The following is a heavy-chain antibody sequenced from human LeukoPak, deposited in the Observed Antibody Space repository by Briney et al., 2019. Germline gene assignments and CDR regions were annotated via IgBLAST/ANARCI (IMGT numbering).Heavy chain of an antibody. V-gene: IGHV1-46*01. J-gene: IGHJ3*02. Sequence: ASVKVSCKASGYTFTSYYMHWVRQAPGQGLEWMGLINPSGGSTSYAQKFQGRVTMTRDTSTSTVYMELSSLRSEDTAVYYCATGIYYYDSSGYYWGHAFDIWGQGTMVTVSS. CDR1: GYTFTSYY. CDR3: ATGIYYYDSSGYYWGHAFDI. D-gene: IGHD3-22*01. CDR2: INPSGGST.